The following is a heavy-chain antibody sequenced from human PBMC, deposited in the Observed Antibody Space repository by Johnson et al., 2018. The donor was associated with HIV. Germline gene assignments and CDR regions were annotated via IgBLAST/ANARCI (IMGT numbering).Heavy chain of an antibody. Sequence: AQLVESGGGLVQPGGSLRLSCAASGFTFSSYWMSWVRQAPGKGLEWVANIKQDGSEKYYVDSVKGRFTISRDNAKNSLYLQMNSLRAEDTAVYYCAREGIAARLAAFDIWGQGTMVTVSS. D-gene: IGHD6-6*01. V-gene: IGHV3-7*05. CDR3: AREGIAARLAAFDI. CDR1: GFTFSSYW. J-gene: IGHJ3*02. CDR2: IKQDGSEK.